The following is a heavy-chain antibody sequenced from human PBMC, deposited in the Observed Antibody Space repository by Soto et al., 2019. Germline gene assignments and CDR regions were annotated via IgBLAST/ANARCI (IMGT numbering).Heavy chain of an antibody. D-gene: IGHD1-26*01. CDR2: IYYSGST. V-gene: IGHV4-59*01. CDR3: ARRYGGNFDY. CDR1: GGSISSYY. Sequence: SETLFLTCTVSGGSISSYYWGWIRQPPGKGLEWIGYIYYSGSTNYNPSLKSRVSISVDTSKNQFSLKLSSVTAADTAVYYCARRYGGNFDYWGQGTLVTVSS. J-gene: IGHJ4*02.